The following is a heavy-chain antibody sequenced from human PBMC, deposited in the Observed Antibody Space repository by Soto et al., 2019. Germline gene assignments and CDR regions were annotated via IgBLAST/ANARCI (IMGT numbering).Heavy chain of an antibody. D-gene: IGHD1-26*01. Sequence: SESLSLTCAIACNSSLSFSSYWGWLRQPPGKGLEWIGSFYYSRDTHYNPSLKSRATISVDTSKNQFSLKLSSATAADRAVYYCARHLGPTGPNYWGQG. J-gene: IGHJ4*02. CDR1: CNSSLSFSSY. CDR3: ARHLGPTGPNY. V-gene: IGHV4-39*01. CDR2: FYYSRDT.